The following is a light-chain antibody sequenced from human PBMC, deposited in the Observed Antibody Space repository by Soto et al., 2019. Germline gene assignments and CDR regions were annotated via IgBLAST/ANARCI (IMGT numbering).Light chain of an antibody. CDR3: QQYHSYPWP. J-gene: IGKJ1*01. CDR1: QNIRNW. Sequence: DIQMTQSPSALSASVGDRVTITCRTSQNIRNWLAWYQQKPGKAPKLLIYKASTLEGGVHPRCSRSGSGTDFTLAISSLQPDDFATYYCQQYHSYPWPFGQGTQVDIK. V-gene: IGKV1-5*03. CDR2: KAS.